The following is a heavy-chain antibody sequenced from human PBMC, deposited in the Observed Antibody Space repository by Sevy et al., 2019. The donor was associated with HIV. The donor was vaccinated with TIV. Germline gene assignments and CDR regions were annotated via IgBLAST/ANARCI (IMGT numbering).Heavy chain of an antibody. D-gene: IGHD2-8*02. CDR1: GFTWGNYW. J-gene: IGHJ4*02. CDR3: ARGNRYCHGAVCYFLSDY. Sequence: GGSLRLSCAGSGFTWGNYWMTWVRQAPWKGLEWVANINQDGSEKEYVDSVKGRFTISRDDAKNSLFLQLNSLRAEDAALYYCARGNRYCHGAVCYFLSDYWGQGTLVTVSS. CDR2: INQDGSEK. V-gene: IGHV3-7*01.